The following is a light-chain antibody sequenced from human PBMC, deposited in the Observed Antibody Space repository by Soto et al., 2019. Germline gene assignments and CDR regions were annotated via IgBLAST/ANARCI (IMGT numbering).Light chain of an antibody. CDR2: GTS. CDR3: QQYGSSPVT. Sequence: DIVLTQSPGTLSLSVGERAALSCRASQSVTDTYLAWYQQKPGQAPRLIIYGTSIKATGISDRFTGSGSGTDFTLTISRLAAEDFGVYFCQQYGSSPVTFGGGTRVEI. J-gene: IGKJ4*01. CDR1: QSVTDTY. V-gene: IGKV3-20*01.